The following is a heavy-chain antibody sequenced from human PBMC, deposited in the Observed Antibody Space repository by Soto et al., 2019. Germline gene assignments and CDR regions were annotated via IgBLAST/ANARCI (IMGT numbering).Heavy chain of an antibody. J-gene: IGHJ6*02. V-gene: IGHV3-53*01. D-gene: IGHD3-3*01. Sequence: GGSLRLSCAASGFTVSSNYMSWVRQAPGKGLEWVSVIYSGGSTYYADSVKGRFTISRDNSKNTLYLQMNSLRAEDTAVYYCARVRTIFGVVMNPRRGMDVWGQGTTVTVSS. CDR3: ARVRTIFGVVMNPRRGMDV. CDR2: IYSGGST. CDR1: GFTVSSNY.